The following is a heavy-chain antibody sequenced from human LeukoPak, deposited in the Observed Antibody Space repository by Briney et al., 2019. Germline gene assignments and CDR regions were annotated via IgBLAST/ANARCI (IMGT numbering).Heavy chain of an antibody. J-gene: IGHJ4*02. CDR1: RCTFTVNY. Sequence: ASVKVSCKPSRCTFTVNYIHWVRQAPGQGPEWMGWINPNSGGTNYAQKFQGRVTMTRDTSISTAYMELSRLTSDDTAVYYCARVGFCTKGVCYSFDYWGQGSLVTVSS. V-gene: IGHV1-2*02. D-gene: IGHD2-8*01. CDR3: ARVGFCTKGVCYSFDY. CDR2: INPNSGGT.